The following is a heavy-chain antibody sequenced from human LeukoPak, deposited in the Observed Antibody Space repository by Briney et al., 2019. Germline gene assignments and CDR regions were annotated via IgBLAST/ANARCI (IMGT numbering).Heavy chain of an antibody. Sequence: GGSLRLSCAASAFTFSNYAMNWVRQAPGKGLQWVSSISNSGGGTYYADSAKGRFTISRDNSKNTLYLQMNSLRAEDTAIYYCAKGVDAGGKYFFDHWGQGTLVTVS. V-gene: IGHV3-23*01. CDR2: ISNSGGGT. CDR1: AFTFSNYA. J-gene: IGHJ4*02. D-gene: IGHD1-26*01. CDR3: AKGVDAGGKYFFDH.